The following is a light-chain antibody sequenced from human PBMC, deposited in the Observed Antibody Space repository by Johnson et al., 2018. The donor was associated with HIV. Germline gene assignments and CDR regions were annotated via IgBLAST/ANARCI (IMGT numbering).Light chain of an antibody. V-gene: IGLV1-51*01. J-gene: IGLJ1*01. CDR1: SSNIGNNY. CDR2: DNN. Sequence: PVLTQPPSVSASPGQKVTISCSGSSSNIGNNYVSWYQQLPGRAPKLLIYDNNKRPSGIPDRFSGSKSGTSATLGITGLQTGDEADYYCETWDNSLIAYVFGTGTKVTVL. CDR3: ETWDNSLIAYV.